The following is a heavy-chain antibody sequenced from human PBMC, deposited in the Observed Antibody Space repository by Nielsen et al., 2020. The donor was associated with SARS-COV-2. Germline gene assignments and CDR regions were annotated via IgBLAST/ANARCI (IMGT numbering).Heavy chain of an antibody. D-gene: IGHD3-3*01. J-gene: IGHJ4*02. Sequence: GGSLRLSCAASGFTFSSYGMHWVRQAPGKGLEWVANIKQDGSEKYYVDPVKGRFTISRDNAKNSLYLQMNSLRAEDTAVYYCARDVYLTYYDFWSGYYFDYWGQGTLVTVSS. CDR1: GFTFSSYG. V-gene: IGHV3-7*01. CDR2: IKQDGSEK. CDR3: ARDVYLTYYDFWSGYYFDY.